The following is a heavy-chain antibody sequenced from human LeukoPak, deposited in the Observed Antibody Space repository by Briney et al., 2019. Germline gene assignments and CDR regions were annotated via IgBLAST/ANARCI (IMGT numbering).Heavy chain of an antibody. J-gene: IGHJ3*02. CDR2: ISGGGGST. Sequence: PGGSLRLSCAASGFTFSTYAMTWVRQAPGKGLEWVSTISGGGGSTYYADSVKGRFTISRDNSKNTLYLQMTSLRAEDTAVYYCARAKRNGFDIWGQGTMVTVSS. CDR3: ARAKRNGFDI. V-gene: IGHV3-23*01. CDR1: GFTFSTYA.